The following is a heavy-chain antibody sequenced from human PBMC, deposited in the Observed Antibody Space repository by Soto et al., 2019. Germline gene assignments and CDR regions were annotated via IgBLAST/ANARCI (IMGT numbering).Heavy chain of an antibody. V-gene: IGHV3-21*01. Sequence: EVPLVESGGGLVKPGGSLRLSCAASGFTFSSYSMNWVRQAPGKGLEWVSSISSSSSYIYYADSVKGRFTISRDNAKNSLYLQMNSLRAEDTAVYYCASSDVTGGFNDYWGQGTLVTVSS. J-gene: IGHJ4*02. CDR3: ASSDVTGGFNDY. CDR1: GFTFSSYS. CDR2: ISSSSSYI. D-gene: IGHD2-21*02.